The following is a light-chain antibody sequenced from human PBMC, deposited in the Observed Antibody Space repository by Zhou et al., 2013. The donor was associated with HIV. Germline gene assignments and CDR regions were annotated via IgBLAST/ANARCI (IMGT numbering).Light chain of an antibody. Sequence: QSALAQPASVSASPGQSITISCTGNKSDIGTYNYVSWYRQHPGTVPKLLIYDVTKRPSGDLNRFSGSKSGNTASLTISGLQAEDEADYYCLSYTRSSTWVFGGGTKLTVL. J-gene: IGLJ3*02. CDR1: KSDIGTYNY. V-gene: IGLV2-14*03. CDR2: DVT. CDR3: LSYTRSSTWV.